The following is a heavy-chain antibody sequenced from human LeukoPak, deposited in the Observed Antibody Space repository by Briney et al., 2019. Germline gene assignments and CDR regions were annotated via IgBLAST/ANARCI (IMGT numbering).Heavy chain of an antibody. J-gene: IGHJ4*02. CDR1: GNTLAELS. V-gene: IGHV1-24*01. CDR3: ATGRGFGDLLF. D-gene: IGHD3-10*01. Sequence: ASVTVSCKIDGNTLAELSMHWVRQAPGQGLEWMGGFGLEVGETISAQKFQSRITMTEDTSTDTAYMELNSLRSEDTAVYYCATGRGFGDLLFWGQGTLVTVSS. CDR2: FGLEVGET.